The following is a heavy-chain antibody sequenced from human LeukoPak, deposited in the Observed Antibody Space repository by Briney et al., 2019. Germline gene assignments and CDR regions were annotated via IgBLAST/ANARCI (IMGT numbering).Heavy chain of an antibody. V-gene: IGHV4-39*02. Sequence: PSETLSLTCTVSGGSISSSSYYWGWIRQPPGKGLEWIGSIYYSGSTYYNPSLKSRVTISVDTSKNQFSLKLGSVTAADTAVYHCARDRRSLYDFWSGYYMGGYFDYWGQGTLVTVSS. D-gene: IGHD3-3*01. CDR1: GGSISSSSYY. CDR2: IYYSGST. CDR3: ARDRRSLYDFWSGYYMGGYFDY. J-gene: IGHJ4*02.